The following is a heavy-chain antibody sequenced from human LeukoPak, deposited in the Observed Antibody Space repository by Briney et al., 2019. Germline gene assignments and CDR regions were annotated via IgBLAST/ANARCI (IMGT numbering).Heavy chain of an antibody. V-gene: IGHV1-18*01. Sequence: GASVKVSCKTSGYTFTRYGVSWVRQAPGQGLEWMGWISPHNGNRDYAQKFKDRVTMTTDTSTNTVYLELRSLRPDDTAMYYCARTGYGSGRDAFDFWGQGTLVTVSS. J-gene: IGHJ4*02. CDR2: ISPHNGNR. CDR3: ARTGYGSGRDAFDF. D-gene: IGHD3-10*01. CDR1: GYTFTRYG.